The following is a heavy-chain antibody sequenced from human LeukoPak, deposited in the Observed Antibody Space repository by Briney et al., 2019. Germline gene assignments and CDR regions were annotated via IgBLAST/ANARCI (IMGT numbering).Heavy chain of an antibody. CDR2: INPNSGGP. Sequence: ASVKVSCKASGYTFTGYYMHWVRQAPGQGLEWMGWINPNSGGPDYAQKFQGRVNMTRDTSLSTAYMELSRLRSDDTAVYYSARGGDTATVTFDYWGQGTLVTVSS. CDR1: GYTFTGYY. J-gene: IGHJ4*02. CDR3: ARGGDTATVTFDY. D-gene: IGHD5-18*01. V-gene: IGHV1-2*02.